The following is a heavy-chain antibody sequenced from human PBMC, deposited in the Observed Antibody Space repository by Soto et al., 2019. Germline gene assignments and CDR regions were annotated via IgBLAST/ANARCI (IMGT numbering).Heavy chain of an antibody. J-gene: IGHJ6*02. CDR3: VPLVRGVGYSYYGIDV. D-gene: IGHD3-10*01. V-gene: IGHV1-69*13. CDR2: IIPIFGTA. Sequence: SVKVSCKASGGTFSSYAISWVRQAPGQGLEWMGGIIPIFGTANYAQKFQGGVTITADESTSTAYMELSSLRSEDTAVYYCVPLVRGVGYSYYGIDVWGQGTTVTVSS. CDR1: GGTFSSYA.